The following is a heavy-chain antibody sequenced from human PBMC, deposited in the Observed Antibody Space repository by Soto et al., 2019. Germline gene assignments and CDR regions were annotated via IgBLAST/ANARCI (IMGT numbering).Heavy chain of an antibody. D-gene: IGHD3-22*01. CDR2: ISGSGGST. CDR1: GFTFSSYA. Sequence: EVQLLESGGGLVQPGGSLRLSCAASGFTFSSYAMSWVRQAPGKGLEWVSAISGSGGSTYYADSVKGRFTISRDNSKNTLYLQMNSLRAEDTAVYYCAKGVHYYDSSGYYFDYWGQGTLVTVSS. CDR3: AKGVHYYDSSGYYFDY. J-gene: IGHJ4*02. V-gene: IGHV3-23*01.